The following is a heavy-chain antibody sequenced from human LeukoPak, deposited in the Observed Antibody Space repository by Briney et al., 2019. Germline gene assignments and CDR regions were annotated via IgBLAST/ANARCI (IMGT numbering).Heavy chain of an antibody. CDR2: ISSSSSYI. Sequence: GGSLRLSCAASGFTFSSYAMSWVRQAPGKGLEWVSSISSSSSYIYYADSVKGRFTISRDNAKNSLYLQMNSLRAEDTAVYYCARKDADWYFDLWGRGTLVTVSS. V-gene: IGHV3-21*01. CDR3: ARKDADWYFDL. CDR1: GFTFSSYA. J-gene: IGHJ2*01.